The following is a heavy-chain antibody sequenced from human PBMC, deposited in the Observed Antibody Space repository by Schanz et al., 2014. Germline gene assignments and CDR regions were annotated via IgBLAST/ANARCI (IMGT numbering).Heavy chain of an antibody. Sequence: EVQLVESGGGVVRPGRSLRLSCATSGFTFSRFGMHWVRQAPGKGLVWVSRTSNDGSFTTFADSVKGRFTISRDNAKNTLYLQMNSLRAEDTAVYYCVRDTDYHFDYWGQGTLVTVSS. D-gene: IGHD4-17*01. J-gene: IGHJ4*02. CDR3: VRDTDYHFDY. V-gene: IGHV3-74*01. CDR1: GFTFSRFG. CDR2: TSNDGSFT.